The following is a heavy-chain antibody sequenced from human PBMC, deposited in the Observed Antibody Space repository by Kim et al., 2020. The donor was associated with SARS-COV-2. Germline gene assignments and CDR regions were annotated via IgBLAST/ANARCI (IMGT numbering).Heavy chain of an antibody. Sequence: LSLTCVASGFTFSSYSMNWVRQAPGKGLEWVSSISSSSNYIYYADSLKGRFTISRDNAKNSLFLQMNSLRAEDTAVYYCARGYRSTVGYWGQGALVT. J-gene: IGHJ4*02. D-gene: IGHD6-13*01. CDR3: ARGYRSTVGY. CDR1: GFTFSSYS. V-gene: IGHV3-21*01. CDR2: ISSSSNYI.